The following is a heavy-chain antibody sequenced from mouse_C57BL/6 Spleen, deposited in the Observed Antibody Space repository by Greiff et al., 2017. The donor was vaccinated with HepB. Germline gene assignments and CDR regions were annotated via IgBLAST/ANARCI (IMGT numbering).Heavy chain of an antibody. CDR3: ARGGGTAEAGEMDY. D-gene: IGHD3-3*01. CDR1: GYTFTSYW. CDR2: IDPNSGGT. V-gene: IGHV1-72*01. J-gene: IGHJ4*01. Sequence: VKLLESGAELVKPGASVKLSCKASGYTFTSYWMHWVKQRPGRGLEWIGGIDPNSGGTKYNEKFKSKATLTVDKPSSTAYMQLSSLTSEDSAVYYCARGGGTAEAGEMDYWGQGTTVTVSS.